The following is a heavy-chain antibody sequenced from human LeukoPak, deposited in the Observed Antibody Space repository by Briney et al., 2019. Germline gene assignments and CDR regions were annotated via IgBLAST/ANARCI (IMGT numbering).Heavy chain of an antibody. V-gene: IGHV3-7*01. CDR1: GFTFSSYW. D-gene: IGHD3-22*01. CDR3: ARDRLLYYYDSGPTGHFQH. Sequence: GESLKISCAASGFTFSSYWMSWVRQAPGKGLEWVANIKQDGSEKYYVDSVKGRFTISRDNAKNSLYLQMSSLRADDTAVYYCARDRLLYYYDSGPTGHFQHWGQGTLVTV. CDR2: IKQDGSEK. J-gene: IGHJ1*01.